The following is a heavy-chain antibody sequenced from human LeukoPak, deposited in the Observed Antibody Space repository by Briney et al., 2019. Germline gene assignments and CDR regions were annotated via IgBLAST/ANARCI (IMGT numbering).Heavy chain of an antibody. CDR2: ISSDGSSR. Sequence: GGSLRLSCAASEFTFSSYWMHWVRQAPGKVPVWLSRISSDGSSRNYADSVKGRFTISRDNAKNTLYLQMNSLRAEDTATYYCATFTERENYHYTANLWGQGTLVIVS. CDR3: ATFTERENYHYTANL. D-gene: IGHD3-16*02. CDR1: EFTFSSYW. V-gene: IGHV3-74*01. J-gene: IGHJ4*02.